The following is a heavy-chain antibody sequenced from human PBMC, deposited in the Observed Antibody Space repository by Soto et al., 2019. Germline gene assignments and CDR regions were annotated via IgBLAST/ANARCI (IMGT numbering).Heavy chain of an antibody. CDR1: GGTISVYY. V-gene: IGHV4-4*07. Sequence: PSETLSVTCSFSGGTISVYYWTWIRQPAGKGLEWIGRIYSSGNTKYNPSLQSRVTMSLDTSNNQFSLRLTSVTAADTAVYYCARGQRFSDWFDPWGQGTLVTVS. J-gene: IGHJ5*02. CDR2: IYSSGNT. D-gene: IGHD3-3*01. CDR3: ARGQRFSDWFDP.